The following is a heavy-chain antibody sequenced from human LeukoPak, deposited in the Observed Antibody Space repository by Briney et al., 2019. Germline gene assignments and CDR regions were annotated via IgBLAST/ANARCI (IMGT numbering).Heavy chain of an antibody. CDR2: IYHSGDT. D-gene: IGHD3-22*01. J-gene: IGHJ1*01. Sequence: PGGSLRLSCAGSGFNVSDKYMSWVRQAPGKGLEWIGYIYHSGDTYYNPSLKSRVTISVDTSKNQFSLKLNSVTAADTAVYYCARAVDSSGFSCFQHWGQGTLVTVSS. CDR3: ARAVDSSGFSCFQH. V-gene: IGHV4-34*01. CDR1: GFNVSDKY.